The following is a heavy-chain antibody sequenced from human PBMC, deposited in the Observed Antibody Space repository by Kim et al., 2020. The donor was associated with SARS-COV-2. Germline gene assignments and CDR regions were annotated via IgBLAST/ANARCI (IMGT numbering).Heavy chain of an antibody. D-gene: IGHD4-17*01. CDR1: GFTFSSYG. J-gene: IGHJ4*02. V-gene: IGHV3-33*01. CDR2: IWYDGSNK. Sequence: GGSLRLPCAASGFTFSSYGMHWVRQAPGKGLEWVAVIWYDGSNKYYADSVKGRFTISRDNSKNTLYLQMNSLRAEDTAVYYCARDSIGDSLYDYWGQGTLVTGSS. CDR3: ARDSIGDSLYDY.